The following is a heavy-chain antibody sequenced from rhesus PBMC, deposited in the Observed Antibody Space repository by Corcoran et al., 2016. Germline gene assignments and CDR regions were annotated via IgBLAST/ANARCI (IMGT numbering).Heavy chain of an antibody. V-gene: IGHV4-147*01. CDR1: GYSISSNY. D-gene: IGHD4-23*01. J-gene: IGHJ4*01. CDR3: ASVNTVTDGDY. CDR2: NYGSSGRT. Sequence: QVQLQESGPGLVKPSETLSLTCAVSGYSISSNYWSWIRQPPGKGQEWIGYNYGSSGRTYDNPSLKSRGTISTDTSKNQCSLKLSSVTAAETAVYDCASVNTVTDGDYWGQGVLVTVSS.